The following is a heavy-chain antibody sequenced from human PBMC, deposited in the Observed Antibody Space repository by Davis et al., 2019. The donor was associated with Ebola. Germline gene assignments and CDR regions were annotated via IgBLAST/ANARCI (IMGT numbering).Heavy chain of an antibody. CDR3: AKSGLSFGVVKYHYGMDV. J-gene: IGHJ6*04. D-gene: IGHD3-3*01. CDR2: ISGSGGTT. CDR1: GFTFSDYY. V-gene: IGHV3-23*01. Sequence: GGSLRLSCAASGFTFSDYYMSWIRQAPGKGLEWVSAISGSGGTTYYAGPVKGRFTVSRDNSKKTMYLQMNSLRVEDTAVYYCAKSGLSFGVVKYHYGMDVWGKRTTVTVSS.